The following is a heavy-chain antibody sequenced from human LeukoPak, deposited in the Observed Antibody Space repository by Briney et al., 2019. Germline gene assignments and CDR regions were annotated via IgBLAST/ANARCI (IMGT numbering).Heavy chain of an antibody. D-gene: IGHD1-26*01. Sequence: ASVKVSCKASGYTFTGHYIHWVRQAPGQGLEWMGWINPNSGGTKYAQKFQGRVTMTRDPSISTAYMELSRLTSDDMAVYYCARHPDSGNYYPFDYWGQGTLVTVSS. V-gene: IGHV1-2*02. CDR2: INPNSGGT. CDR1: GYTFTGHY. J-gene: IGHJ4*02. CDR3: ARHPDSGNYYPFDY.